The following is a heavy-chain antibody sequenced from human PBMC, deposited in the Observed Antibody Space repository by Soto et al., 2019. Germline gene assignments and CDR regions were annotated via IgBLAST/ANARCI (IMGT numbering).Heavy chain of an antibody. CDR2: MKPNSGNT. Sequence: QVQLVQSGAEVKKPGASVKVSCKASGYTFTSYDINWVRQATGQGLEGMGWMKPNSGNTGYAQKFQGRVTMTRNTSISTAYMERSSLRSEDTAVYYCAREWGGGWELPLDYWGQGTLVTVSS. CDR1: GYTFTSYD. D-gene: IGHD1-26*01. V-gene: IGHV1-8*01. CDR3: AREWGGGWELPLDY. J-gene: IGHJ4*02.